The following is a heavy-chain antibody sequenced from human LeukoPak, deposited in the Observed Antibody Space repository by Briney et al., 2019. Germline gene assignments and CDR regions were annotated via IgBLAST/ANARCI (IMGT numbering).Heavy chain of an antibody. Sequence: PGGSLRLSCAASGFTFSSYAMHWVRQAPGKGLEWVAVISYDGSNKYYADSVKGRFTISRDNSKNTLYLQMNSLRAEDTAVYYCAREGGIVVVKGMDVWGQGTTVTVSS. CDR2: ISYDGSNK. CDR3: AREGGIVVVKGMDV. CDR1: GFTFSSYA. V-gene: IGHV3-30-3*01. D-gene: IGHD2-21*01. J-gene: IGHJ6*02.